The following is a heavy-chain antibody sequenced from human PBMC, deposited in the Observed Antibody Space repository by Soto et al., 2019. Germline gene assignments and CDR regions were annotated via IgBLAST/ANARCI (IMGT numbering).Heavy chain of an antibody. CDR3: ARSDGHTFNWLDA. V-gene: IGHV1-8*01. J-gene: IGHJ5*02. D-gene: IGHD2-21*01. Sequence: QVQLVQSGAEVKTPGASVKVSCKASGYTFTKYDMNWVRQAPGQGLEWMGWMNPTSGNTGYAQKCQGRLTMTWDTAINIAHMELSSLRNEDTAVYYCARSDGHTFNWLDAWGQGTLVTVSA. CDR1: GYTFTKYD. CDR2: MNPTSGNT.